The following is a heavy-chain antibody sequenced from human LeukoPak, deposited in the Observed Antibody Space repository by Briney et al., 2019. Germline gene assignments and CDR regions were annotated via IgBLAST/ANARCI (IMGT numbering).Heavy chain of an antibody. D-gene: IGHD3-22*01. CDR3: ARGIYYDRDFDY. J-gene: IGHJ4*02. CDR1: GGTFSSYA. V-gene: IGHV1-69*06. CDR2: IIPIFGTA. Sequence: LVASVKVSCKASGGTFSSYAISWVRQAPGQGLEWMGGIIPIFGTANYAQKFQGRVTITADKSTSTAYMELRSLRSDDTAVYYCARGIYYDRDFDYWGQGTLVTVSS.